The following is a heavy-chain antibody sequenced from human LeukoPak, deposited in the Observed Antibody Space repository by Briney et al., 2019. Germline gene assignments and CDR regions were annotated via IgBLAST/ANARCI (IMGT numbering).Heavy chain of an antibody. J-gene: IGHJ4*02. Sequence: GGSLRLSCAASGFTFDDYAMHWVRQAPGKGLEWVSLISWDGGSTYYADSVKGRFTISRDNSKNSLYPQINSLRAEDTALYYCAKDSGPGFLEWFPDYWGQGTLVTVSS. D-gene: IGHD3-3*01. CDR2: ISWDGGST. V-gene: IGHV3-43D*03. CDR1: GFTFDDYA. CDR3: AKDSGPGFLEWFPDY.